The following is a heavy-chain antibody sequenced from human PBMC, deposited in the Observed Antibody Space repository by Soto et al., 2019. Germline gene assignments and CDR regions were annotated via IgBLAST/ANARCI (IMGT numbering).Heavy chain of an antibody. Sequence: QVQLVESGGGVVKPGRSLRLSCAASGFTFSSYGMHWVRQAAGKRLEWVAVIWDDGSNKYYADSVKDRFTISRDNYKNTLYLQMNSLRAEDTAVYYCAKTIYGSGIPDYYYYGMDVWGQGTTVTVSS. CDR2: IWDDGSNK. D-gene: IGHD3-10*01. CDR1: GFTFSSYG. V-gene: IGHV3-33*06. CDR3: AKTIYGSGIPDYYYYGMDV. J-gene: IGHJ6*02.